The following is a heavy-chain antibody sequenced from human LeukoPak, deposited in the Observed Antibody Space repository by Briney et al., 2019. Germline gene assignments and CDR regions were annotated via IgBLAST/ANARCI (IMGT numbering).Heavy chain of an antibody. Sequence: SDTLSLTCAVSGYFISSSNWWGWIRQPPGKGLEWIGYIYYSGSTYYNPSLKSRVTMSVDTSKNQFSLKLSSVTAVDTAVYYCARVITGTTNWFDPWGQGTLVTVSS. V-gene: IGHV4-28*03. CDR1: GYFISSSNW. D-gene: IGHD1-20*01. CDR2: IYYSGST. CDR3: ARVITGTTNWFDP. J-gene: IGHJ5*02.